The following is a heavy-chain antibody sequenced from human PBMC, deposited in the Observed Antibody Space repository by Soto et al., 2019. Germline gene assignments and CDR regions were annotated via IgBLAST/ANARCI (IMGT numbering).Heavy chain of an antibody. CDR3: AREGQHLVEGYYYGMDI. CDR1: GFSFNKNS. V-gene: IGHV3-21*01. J-gene: IGHJ6*02. D-gene: IGHD6-13*01. CDR2: ISRDSTYI. Sequence: EVQLVESGGGLVQPGGSLRLSCAASGFSFNKNSVNWVRQAPGKGLEWVSSISRDSTYIYYADSMKGRFSISRDNANNTVYLEMNSLRPEDTAVYYCAREGQHLVEGYYYGMDIWGQGTTVTVSS.